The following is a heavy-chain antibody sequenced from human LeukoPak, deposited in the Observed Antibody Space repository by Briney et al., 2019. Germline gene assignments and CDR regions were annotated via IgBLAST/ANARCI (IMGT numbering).Heavy chain of an antibody. CDR1: GGTFSSYA. CDR3: TRAEGYCSSTSCYSLDY. V-gene: IGHV1-69*13. CDR2: IIPIFGTA. J-gene: IGHJ4*02. Sequence: SVKVSCKASGGTFSSYAISWVRQAPGQGLEWMGGIIPIFGTANYAQKFQGRVTITADESTSTAYMELSSLRSEDTAVYYCTRAEGYCSSTSCYSLDYWGQGTLVTVSS. D-gene: IGHD2-2*02.